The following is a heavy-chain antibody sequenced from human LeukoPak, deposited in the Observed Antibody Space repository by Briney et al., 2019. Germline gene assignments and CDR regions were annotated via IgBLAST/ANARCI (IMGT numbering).Heavy chain of an antibody. Sequence: GESLKISCKGSGYSFSSYWIGWVRQMPGKGLEWMGIIYSGDSDTRYSPSFQGQVTISADKSISTAYLQWNNLKASDTAMYYCARQAGIWSGYPFDYWGQGTLVTVSS. CDR2: IYSGDSDT. J-gene: IGHJ4*02. CDR3: ARQAGIWSGYPFDY. D-gene: IGHD3-3*01. V-gene: IGHV5-51*01. CDR1: GYSFSSYW.